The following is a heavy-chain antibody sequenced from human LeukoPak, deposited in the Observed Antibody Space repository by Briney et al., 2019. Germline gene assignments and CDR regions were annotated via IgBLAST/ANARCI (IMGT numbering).Heavy chain of an antibody. Sequence: GASVKVSCKASGYTFTGYYMHWVRQAPGQGLEWMGWINPNSGGTNYAQKFQGRVTMTRDTSISTAYVELSRLRSDDTAVYYCASALAEMATTSTDYWGQGTLVTVSS. V-gene: IGHV1-2*02. D-gene: IGHD5-24*01. CDR2: INPNSGGT. J-gene: IGHJ4*02. CDR1: GYTFTGYY. CDR3: ASALAEMATTSTDY.